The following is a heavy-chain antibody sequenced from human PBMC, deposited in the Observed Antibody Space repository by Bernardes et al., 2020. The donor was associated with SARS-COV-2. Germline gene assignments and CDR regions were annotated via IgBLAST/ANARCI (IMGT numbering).Heavy chain of an antibody. D-gene: IGHD3-10*01. CDR2: FDLEDGGP. CDR3: ATDAAPRWAGTSYFDC. Sequence: SVKVSCKVSGYTLSEVSIYWLRQAPGKGLESVGGFDLEDGGPIPAQKFQGRVTLTEDTSTHTAYMELSSLRSDDTAVYFCATDAAPRWAGTSYFDCWGQGTLVTVSS. CDR1: GYTLSEVS. J-gene: IGHJ4*02. V-gene: IGHV1-24*01.